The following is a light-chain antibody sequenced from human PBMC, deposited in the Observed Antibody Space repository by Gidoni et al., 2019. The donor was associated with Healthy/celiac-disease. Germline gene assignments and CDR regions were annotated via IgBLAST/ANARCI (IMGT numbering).Light chain of an antibody. CDR2: DAS. CDR1: QSVSSY. J-gene: IGKJ4*01. CDR3: QQRSNWPPLT. V-gene: IGKV3-11*01. Sequence: EIVLTQSPATLSLSPGERATPSCRASQSVSSYLAWYQQKPGQAPRLLIDDASNRATGIPARFSGSGSGTDFTLTISSLEPEDFAVYYCQQRSNWPPLTFGGGTKVEIK.